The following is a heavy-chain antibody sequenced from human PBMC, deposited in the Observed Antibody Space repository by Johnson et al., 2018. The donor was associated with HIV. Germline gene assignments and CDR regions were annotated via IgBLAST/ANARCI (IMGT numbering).Heavy chain of an antibody. V-gene: IGHV3-9*01. D-gene: IGHD4-17*01. CDR1: GFTFDDYA. CDR3: AKDRHDYGDLDACDI. CDR2: ISWNSGSI. J-gene: IGHJ3*02. Sequence: VQLVESGGGLVQPGRSLRLSCAASGFTFDDYAMHWVRQAPGKGLEWVSGISWNSGSIGYADSVKGRFTISRDNAKNSLYLQMNSLRAEDTALYYCAKDRHDYGDLDACDIWGKGPVLPISS.